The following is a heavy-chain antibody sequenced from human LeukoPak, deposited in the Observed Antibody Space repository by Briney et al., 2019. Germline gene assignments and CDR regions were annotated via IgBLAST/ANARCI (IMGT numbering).Heavy chain of an antibody. CDR3: ARAPRMVRGVIGWFDP. Sequence: GASVKVSCKASGYTFTGYYMHWVRQAPGQGLEWMGWISPNSGGTNYAQKFQGRVTMTRDTSISTAYMELSRLRSDDTAVYYCARAPRMVRGVIGWFDPWGQGTLVTVSS. D-gene: IGHD3-10*01. CDR2: ISPNSGGT. J-gene: IGHJ5*02. CDR1: GYTFTGYY. V-gene: IGHV1-2*02.